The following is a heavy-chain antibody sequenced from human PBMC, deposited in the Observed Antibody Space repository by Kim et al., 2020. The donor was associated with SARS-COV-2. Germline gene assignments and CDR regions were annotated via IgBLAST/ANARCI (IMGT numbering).Heavy chain of an antibody. V-gene: IGHV3-11*04. J-gene: IGHJ4*02. CDR1: GLSFSDSY. CDR3: ARSGNGYDAFGI. CDR2: ISTGGGNI. D-gene: IGHD5-12*01. Sequence: GGSLRLSCAASGLSFSDSYMNWVRQAPGKGLEWVSFISTGGGNIFYADSVEGRFTISRDNAKNSLYLQMNYLRAEDTAVYYCARSGNGYDAFGIWGQGVLCTVSS.